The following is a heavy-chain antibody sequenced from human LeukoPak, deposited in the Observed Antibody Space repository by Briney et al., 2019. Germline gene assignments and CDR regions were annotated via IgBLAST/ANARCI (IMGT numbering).Heavy chain of an antibody. CDR1: GYTFTGYY. D-gene: IGHD3-3*01. CDR2: INPNSGGT. CDR3: ARGVVDLPLPIDY. Sequence: ASVKVSCKASGYTFTGYYMHWVRQAPGQGLEWMGWINPNSGGTNYAQKFQGRVTMTRDTSISTAYMEPSRLRSDDTAVYYCARGVVDLPLPIDYWGQGTLVTVSS. J-gene: IGHJ4*02. V-gene: IGHV1-2*02.